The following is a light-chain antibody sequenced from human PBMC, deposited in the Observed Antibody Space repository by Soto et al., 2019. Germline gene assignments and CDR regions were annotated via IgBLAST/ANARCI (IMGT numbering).Light chain of an antibody. Sequence: DIVMTQSPLSLLVTLGQPASISCRSSQSLLYSDGDTYLSWFHQRPGQSPRRLIYNLSNRDSGVPDRFSGSGSGTDFTLKISRVEAEEVGVYYCLHTVAWPWTFGQGTKVEIK. CDR3: LHTVAWPWT. J-gene: IGKJ1*01. CDR1: QSLLYSDGDTY. V-gene: IGKV2-30*01. CDR2: NLS.